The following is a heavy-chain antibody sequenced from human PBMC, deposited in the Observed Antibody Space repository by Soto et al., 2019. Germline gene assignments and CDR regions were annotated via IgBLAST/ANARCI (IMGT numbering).Heavy chain of an antibody. V-gene: IGHV1-2*04. D-gene: IGHD3-16*02. CDR3: ARGDKLSLYPQLDY. Sequence: QVQLVQSGAEVKKPGASVKVSCKASGYTFTGNYMHWVRQAPGQGFEWMGWINVNSGGTKYAQKFQGWVTMTRDTYISTAYMELSRLRSDDTAVYYCARGDKLSLYPQLDYWGQGNLVTVSS. CDR2: INVNSGGT. CDR1: GYTFTGNY. J-gene: IGHJ4*02.